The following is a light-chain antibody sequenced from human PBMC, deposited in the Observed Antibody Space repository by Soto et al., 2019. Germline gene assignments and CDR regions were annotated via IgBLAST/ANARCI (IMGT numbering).Light chain of an antibody. Sequence: DIQMTQSPSPLSASVGDRVYITCRTSQSISSYLNWYQAKPGKAPKLLIYEASTLESGVPSRFSGSGSGTDFTLTISSLQPEDSATYYWQQSYGSPPFTFGPGTRVDI. CDR3: QQSYGSPPFT. CDR1: QSISSY. J-gene: IGKJ3*01. V-gene: IGKV1-39*01. CDR2: EAS.